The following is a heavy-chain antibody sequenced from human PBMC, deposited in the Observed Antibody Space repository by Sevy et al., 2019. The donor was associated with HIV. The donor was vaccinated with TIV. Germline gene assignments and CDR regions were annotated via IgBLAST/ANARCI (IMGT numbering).Heavy chain of an antibody. V-gene: IGHV1-2*02. Sequence: ASVKVSCKTSGYTFTAYHMHWMRQAPGQGLEWMGWVYPNSGDTEYAQKFQGRVTMTTDTSINTAYMELSGLRSDDTAMYYCSRETWYFANWGQGTLVTVSS. CDR3: SRETWYFAN. J-gene: IGHJ4*02. CDR1: GYTFTAYH. D-gene: IGHD6-13*01. CDR2: VYPNSGDT.